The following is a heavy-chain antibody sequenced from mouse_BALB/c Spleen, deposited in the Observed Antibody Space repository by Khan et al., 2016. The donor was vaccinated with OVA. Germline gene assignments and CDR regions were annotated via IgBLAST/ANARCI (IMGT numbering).Heavy chain of an antibody. V-gene: IGHV1-4*01. CDR2: INPSSGNT. Sequence: VQLQQSGAELARPGASVKMSCKASGYTFTSYTMHWVKQRPGQGLEWIGKINPSSGNTISNQTLKDKAKLTEKKSSSTAHMQLSSLTSEDSAVYYCAREGAYYRSDGWFAYWGQGTLVTVSA. CDR1: GYTFTSYT. D-gene: IGHD2-14*01. J-gene: IGHJ3*01. CDR3: AREGAYYRSDGWFAY.